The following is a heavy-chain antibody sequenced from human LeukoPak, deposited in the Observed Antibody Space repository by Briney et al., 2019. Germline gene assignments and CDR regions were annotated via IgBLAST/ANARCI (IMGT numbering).Heavy chain of an antibody. CDR3: ARDAGYSGYDFLSGAFDY. D-gene: IGHD5-12*01. J-gene: IGHJ4*02. CDR1: GGSISSGGYY. CDR2: IYHSGST. V-gene: IGHV4-30-2*01. Sequence: SQTLSLTCTVSGGSISSGGYYWSWIRQPPGKGLEWIGYIYHSGSTYYNPSLKSRVTISVDRSKNQFSLKLSSVTAADTAVYYCARDAGYSGYDFLSGAFDYWGQGTLVTVSS.